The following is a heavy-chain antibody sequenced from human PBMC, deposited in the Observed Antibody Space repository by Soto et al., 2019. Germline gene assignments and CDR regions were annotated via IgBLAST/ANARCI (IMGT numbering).Heavy chain of an antibody. D-gene: IGHD3-3*01. V-gene: IGHV4-39*01. Sequence: QLQLQESGPGLVKPSETLSLTCTVSGGSISSSSYYWGWIRQPPGKGLEWIGSIYYSGSTYYNPSLKSRVTISVDTSKNQFSLKLSSVPAADTAVYYCASYDFWSGYYRNYWGQGTLVTVSS. J-gene: IGHJ4*02. CDR2: IYYSGST. CDR3: ASYDFWSGYYRNY. CDR1: GGSISSSSYY.